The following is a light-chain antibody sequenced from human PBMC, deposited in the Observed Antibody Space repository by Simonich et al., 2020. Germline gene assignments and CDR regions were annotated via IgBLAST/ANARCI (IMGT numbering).Light chain of an antibody. CDR3: LQDYNYPV. J-gene: IGKJ3*01. CDR2: AAS. Sequence: IQMTQSPSSLSASVGDRVTITCRASQGIRNDLGWYQQKPGKAPKLLIYAASSLQSGDPSKFRSSGSGTDFTLTISSLQPEDFATYYCLQDYNYPVFGPGTKVDIK. CDR1: QGIRND. V-gene: IGKV1-6*01.